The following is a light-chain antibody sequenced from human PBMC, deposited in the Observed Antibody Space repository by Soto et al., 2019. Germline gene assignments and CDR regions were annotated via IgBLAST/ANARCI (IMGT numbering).Light chain of an antibody. V-gene: IGKV1-39*01. CDR3: QQSYSISYT. Sequence: DIQMTQSPSSLSASVGDRVTITCRASQSISIYLNWYQQKPGKAPKLLIYAASSLQSGVPSRFSGSGSGTDFTLTIISLQPEDFAIYYCQQSYSISYTFGQGTKLEIK. CDR2: AAS. J-gene: IGKJ2*01. CDR1: QSISIY.